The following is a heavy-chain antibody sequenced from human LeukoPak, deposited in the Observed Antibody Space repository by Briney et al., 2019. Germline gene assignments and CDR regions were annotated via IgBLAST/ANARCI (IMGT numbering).Heavy chain of an antibody. Sequence: GGSLRLSCAASGFTFDDYAMHWVRQAPGKGLEWVSGISWNSGSIGYADSVKGRFTISRDNAKNSLYLQMNSLRAEDTALYYCAKSAIPSTLITGWRNWFDPWGQGTLVTVSS. CDR3: AKSAIPSTLITGWRNWFDP. CDR1: GFTFDDYA. J-gene: IGHJ5*02. CDR2: ISWNSGSI. V-gene: IGHV3-9*01. D-gene: IGHD2-21*01.